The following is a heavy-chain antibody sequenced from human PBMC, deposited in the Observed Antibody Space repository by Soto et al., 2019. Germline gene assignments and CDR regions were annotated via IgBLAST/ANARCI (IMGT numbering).Heavy chain of an antibody. CDR1: GFTFSSYA. CDR3: AKAPPVAKGYYYYGMDV. Sequence: XGSLRLSCAAAGFTFSSYAMSWVRQAPGKGLDWVSAISGSGGSTYYADSVKGRFTISRDNSKNTLYLQMNSLRAEDTAVYYCAKAPPVAKGYYYYGMDVWGPGNTVTVSS. V-gene: IGHV3-23*01. J-gene: IGHJ6*02. CDR2: ISGSGGST.